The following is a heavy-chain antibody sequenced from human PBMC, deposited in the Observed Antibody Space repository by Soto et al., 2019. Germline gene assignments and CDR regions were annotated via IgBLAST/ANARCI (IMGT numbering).Heavy chain of an antibody. Sequence: EVQLVESGGGLVQPRGSLRLSCAASGFTFSSYSMNWVRQAPGKGLEWVSYISSSSSTIYYADSVKGRFTISRDNAKNSLYLQMNSLRDEDTAVYYCARGEGYCISTSCLNWFDPWGQGTLVTVSS. CDR3: ARGEGYCISTSCLNWFDP. CDR2: ISSSSSTI. CDR1: GFTFSSYS. V-gene: IGHV3-48*02. D-gene: IGHD2-2*01. J-gene: IGHJ5*02.